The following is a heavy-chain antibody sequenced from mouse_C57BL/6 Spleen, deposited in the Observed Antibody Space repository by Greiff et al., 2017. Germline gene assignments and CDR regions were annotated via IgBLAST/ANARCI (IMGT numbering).Heavy chain of an antibody. J-gene: IGHJ1*03. CDR3: ARDGYDGYWYFDV. CDR1: GYTFTSYD. V-gene: IGHV1-85*01. D-gene: IGHD2-2*01. CDR2: IYPRDGST. Sequence: QVQLKESGPELVKPGASVKLSCKASGYTFTSYDINWVKQRPGQGLAWIGWIYPRDGSTKYNEKFKGKATLTVDTSSSTAYMELHSLTSEDSAVYFCARDGYDGYWYFDVWGTGTTVTVSS.